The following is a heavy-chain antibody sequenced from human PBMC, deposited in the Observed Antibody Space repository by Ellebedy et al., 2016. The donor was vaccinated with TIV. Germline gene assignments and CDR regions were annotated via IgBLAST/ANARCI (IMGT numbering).Heavy chain of an antibody. CDR2: IYPGDSDT. CDR3: ARRTLVRGGDAFDI. J-gene: IGHJ3*02. Sequence: KVSCKGSGYSFTSYWIGWVRQLPGKGLEWMGIIYPGDSDTRYSPYFQGQVTISADKSISTAYLQWSSRKASDTAMYYCARRTLVRGGDAFDIWGQGTMVTVSS. V-gene: IGHV5-51*01. D-gene: IGHD6-6*01. CDR1: GYSFTSYW.